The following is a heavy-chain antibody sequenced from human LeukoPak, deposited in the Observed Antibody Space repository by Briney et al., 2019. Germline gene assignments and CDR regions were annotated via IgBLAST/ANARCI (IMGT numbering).Heavy chain of an antibody. CDR3: ARGGYCSSTSCYNSWFDP. Sequence: SETPSLTCAVYGGSISGYYWSWIRQPPGKGLEWIGEINHSGSTNYNPSLKSRVAISVDTSKNQFSLKLSSVTAADTAVYYCARGGYCSSTSCYNSWFDPWGQGTLVTVSS. J-gene: IGHJ5*02. V-gene: IGHV4-34*01. CDR2: INHSGST. CDR1: GGSISGYY. D-gene: IGHD2-2*02.